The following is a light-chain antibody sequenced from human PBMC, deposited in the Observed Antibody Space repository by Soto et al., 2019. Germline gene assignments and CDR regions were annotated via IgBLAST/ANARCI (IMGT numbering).Light chain of an antibody. CDR1: QAINKY. Sequence: TITFRPSQAINKYLSWFRQKPGKAPEPLIYDVSTLQSGVPSRFSGSGSGTYFTLTISSLQLDDFASYYCQQSLSTPWSFGQGTKVDIK. J-gene: IGKJ1*01. CDR2: DVS. CDR3: QQSLSTPWS. V-gene: IGKV1-39*01.